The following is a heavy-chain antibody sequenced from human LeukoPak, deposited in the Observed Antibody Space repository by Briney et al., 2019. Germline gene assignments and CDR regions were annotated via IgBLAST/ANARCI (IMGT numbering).Heavy chain of an antibody. Sequence: GGSLRLSCAASGLRFSGHYMSWIRQAPGKGLEWISYISSTITTIYYADSVKGRFTISRDTAKNSLYLQMSSLRAEDTAVYYCARGDCSATSCYYFDNWGQGTLVTVSS. CDR3: ARGDCSATSCYYFDN. CDR1: GLRFSGHY. CDR2: ISSTITTI. V-gene: IGHV3-11*04. J-gene: IGHJ4*02. D-gene: IGHD2-15*01.